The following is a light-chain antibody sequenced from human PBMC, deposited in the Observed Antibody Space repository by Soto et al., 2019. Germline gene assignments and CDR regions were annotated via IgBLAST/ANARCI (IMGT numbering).Light chain of an antibody. CDR1: QNVDDS. V-gene: IGKV1-5*01. CDR2: DAS. Sequence: DVQLTQSTSTVSAFLGDRVTLTCRDSQNVDDSLAWYQQRPGKAPKLLIYDASILQSGVPSRFSGSGFRTEFTLTINGLQPADFAVYFCQHFHTKPITFGQGTRLDSK. J-gene: IGKJ5*01. CDR3: QHFHTKPIT.